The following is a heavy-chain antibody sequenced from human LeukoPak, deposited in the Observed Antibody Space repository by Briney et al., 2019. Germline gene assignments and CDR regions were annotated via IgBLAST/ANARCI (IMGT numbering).Heavy chain of an antibody. D-gene: IGHD6-19*01. Sequence: APVKVSCKASGYTFNNYAISWVRQAPGQGLEWMGWISAYNGNTNYAQNFQGRVTMTTDTSTSTAYMEVRSLRSDDTAVYYCARMYSSGWPLDPVDIWGQGTMVTVS. CDR1: GYTFNNYA. J-gene: IGHJ3*02. CDR2: ISAYNGNT. CDR3: ARMYSSGWPLDPVDI. V-gene: IGHV1-18*01.